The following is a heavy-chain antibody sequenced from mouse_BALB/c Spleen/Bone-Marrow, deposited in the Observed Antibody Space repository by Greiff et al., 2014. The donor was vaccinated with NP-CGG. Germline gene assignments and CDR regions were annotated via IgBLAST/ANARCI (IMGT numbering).Heavy chain of an antibody. V-gene: IGHV3-2*02. CDR2: ISYSGST. CDR3: ARRGYYGNSYAMDY. Sequence: VQLQQSGPGLVKPSQSLSLTCTVTGYSITSDYAWNWIRQFPGSKLEWMGYISYSGSTSDNPNLKSRITITRDTSKNQFFLQLSSVTTEDTATYYCARRGYYGNSYAMDYWGHGTSVTVSS. J-gene: IGHJ4*01. CDR1: GYSITSDYA. D-gene: IGHD2-1*01.